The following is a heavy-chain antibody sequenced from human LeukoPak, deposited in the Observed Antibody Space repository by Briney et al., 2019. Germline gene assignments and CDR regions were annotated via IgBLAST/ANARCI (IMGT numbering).Heavy chain of an antibody. CDR3: AKGGQDFDFWRFDL. D-gene: IGHD3-3*01. J-gene: IGHJ5*02. Sequence: GGSLRLSCAASGFSFTDSAVSWVRHSPGEGLRRVSSISDTGGRTYYADSVKGRFAITRDNSRNTVTLQMNSLTPGDTARYYCAKGGQDFDFWRFDLWGQGILVTVSS. CDR1: GFSFTDSA. CDR2: ISDTGGRT. V-gene: IGHV3-23*01.